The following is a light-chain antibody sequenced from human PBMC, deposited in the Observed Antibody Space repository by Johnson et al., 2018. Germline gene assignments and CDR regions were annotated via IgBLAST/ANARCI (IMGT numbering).Light chain of an antibody. CDR3: GTWYSSLWCGNG. CDR2: ENN. Sequence: QSVLTQPPSVSAAPGQKVTISCSGSSSNIGNNYVSWYQQLPGTAPKLLIYENNKRPSGIPDRFSGSKSGTSATLGITGLQTGDEAAYYCGTWYSSLWCGNGFGTGTKVTVL. J-gene: IGLJ1*01. CDR1: SSNIGNNY. V-gene: IGLV1-51*02.